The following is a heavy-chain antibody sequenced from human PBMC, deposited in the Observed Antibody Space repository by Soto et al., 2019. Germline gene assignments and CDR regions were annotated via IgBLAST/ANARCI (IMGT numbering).Heavy chain of an antibody. CDR1: GFTLRDYY. D-gene: IGHD3-3*01. V-gene: IGHV3-11*01. Sequence: QVQLVESGGGLVKPGGSLRLSCDASGFTLRDYYMSWVRQAPGKGLEWISYISSSGTTVYYADSVKGRFTVSMDNAENSQYLQMNSLRAEDTAVYYCARALRGYYDSYYYYMDVWGKGTTVTVSS. CDR2: ISSSGTTV. J-gene: IGHJ6*03. CDR3: ARALRGYYDSYYYYMDV.